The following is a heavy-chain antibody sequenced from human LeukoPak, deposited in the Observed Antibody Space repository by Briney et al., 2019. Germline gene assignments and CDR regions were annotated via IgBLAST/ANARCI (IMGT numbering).Heavy chain of an antibody. V-gene: IGHV4-61*02. Sequence: SETLSLTCTVSGGSISSGTYYWSWIRQPAGKGLEWIGRIHTSGSTKYNPSLKSRVTISVDTSKDQFSLKMSSVTAADTAVYYCARETTGYHNWFDPWGQGTLVTVSS. CDR2: IHTSGST. J-gene: IGHJ5*02. CDR3: ARETTGYHNWFDP. CDR1: GGSISSGTYY. D-gene: IGHD3-9*01.